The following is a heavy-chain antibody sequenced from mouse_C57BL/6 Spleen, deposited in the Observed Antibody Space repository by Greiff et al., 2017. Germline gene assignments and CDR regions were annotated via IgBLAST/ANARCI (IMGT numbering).Heavy chain of an antibody. Sequence: EVQLVESGGGLVQPKGSLTLSCAASGFSFNTYAMNWVRQAPGKGLEWVARIRSKSNNYATYYADSVKDRFTISRDDSESMLYLQMNNLKTEDTAMYYCVRLCDYGSSYGYCDVWGTETTVTVSS. V-gene: IGHV10-1*01. D-gene: IGHD1-1*01. CDR1: GFSFNTYA. J-gene: IGHJ1*03. CDR2: IRSKSNNYAT. CDR3: VRLCDYGSSYGYCDV.